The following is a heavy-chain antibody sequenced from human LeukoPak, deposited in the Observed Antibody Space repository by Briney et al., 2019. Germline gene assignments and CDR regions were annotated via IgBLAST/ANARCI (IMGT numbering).Heavy chain of an antibody. CDR3: AKDPDSSSWYYFDY. CDR1: GFTFSSYA. CDR2: ISGSGGST. D-gene: IGHD6-13*01. V-gene: IGHV3-23*01. Sequence: PGGSLRLSCAASGFTFSSYAMSWVRQAPGKGLEWVSAISGSGGSTYYADSVKGRFTISRGNSKNTLYLQMNSLRAEDTAVYYCAKDPDSSSWYYFDYWGQGTLVTVSS. J-gene: IGHJ4*02.